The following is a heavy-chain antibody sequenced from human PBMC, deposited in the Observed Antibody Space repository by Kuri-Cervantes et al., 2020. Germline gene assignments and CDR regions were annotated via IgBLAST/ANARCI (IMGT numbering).Heavy chain of an antibody. V-gene: IGHV1-69*13. CDR2: IIPIFGTA. Sequence: SVKVSCKVSGYTLTELSMHWVRQAPGKGLEWMGGIIPIFGTANYAQKFQDRVTITADESTSTAYMELSSLRSEDTAVYYCATDQVEWLLLSWGQGTLVTVSS. CDR1: GYTLTELS. J-gene: IGHJ4*02. D-gene: IGHD3-22*01. CDR3: ATDQVEWLLLS.